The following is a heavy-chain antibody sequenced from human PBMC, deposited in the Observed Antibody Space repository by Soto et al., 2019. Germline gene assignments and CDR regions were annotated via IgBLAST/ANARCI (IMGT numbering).Heavy chain of an antibody. J-gene: IGHJ3*02. CDR1: GFTLTSYW. V-gene: IGHV3-7*05. Sequence: GGPRRLSCASSGFTLTSYWMSWSPQSPGKGLNWVATINKEASEKYYVDSAKGRSTIYRDNAKNSLNLQINTLRPEDTPGYYCAGRPDGFDIWGQGTMVTVSS. CDR3: AGRPDGFDI. D-gene: IGHD1-1*01. CDR2: INKEASEK.